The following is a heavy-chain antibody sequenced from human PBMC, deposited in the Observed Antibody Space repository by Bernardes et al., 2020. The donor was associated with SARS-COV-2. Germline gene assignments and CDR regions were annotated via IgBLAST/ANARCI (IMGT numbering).Heavy chain of an antibody. CDR3: AKELAYGSSWRDYSYYFGMDV. Sequence: GSLSLSCAASGFTFSNYAMSWVRQAPGKGLEWVSDISGPGRTYYADSVRGRFTISRDNSKNTLCLEMNSLRVEDTAVYYCAKELAYGSSWRDYSYYFGMDVWGQGTTVTVSS. J-gene: IGHJ6*02. CDR2: ISGPGRT. D-gene: IGHD6-13*01. CDR1: GFTFSNYA. V-gene: IGHV3-23*01.